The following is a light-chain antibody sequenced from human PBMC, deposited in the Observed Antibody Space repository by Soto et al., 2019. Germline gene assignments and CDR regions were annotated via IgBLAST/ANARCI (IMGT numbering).Light chain of an antibody. J-gene: IGLJ1*01. CDR2: DIS. CDR3: GAWDSSLSAGV. V-gene: IGLV1-51*01. CDR1: SSNIGF. Sequence: QSVLTQPPSVSAAPGQRVTISCSGSSSNIGFVSWYQQVPGTAPKLLIYDISNRPLEIPDRFSGSKSGTSATLDITDLQTGDDADYYCGAWDSSLSAGVFGTGTKLTVL.